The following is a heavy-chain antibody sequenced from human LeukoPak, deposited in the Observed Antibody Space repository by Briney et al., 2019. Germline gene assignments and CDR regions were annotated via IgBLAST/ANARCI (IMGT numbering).Heavy chain of an antibody. D-gene: IGHD6-13*01. J-gene: IGHJ4*02. CDR1: GFTFSSYA. CDR3: ARDSSTLFYYFDY. CDR2: IHSDGST. Sequence: PGGSLRLSCAASGFTFSSYAMSWVRQAPGKGLEWVSVIHSDGSTYYADSVKGRFTISRDNSKNTLYLQMNSLRAEDTAVCYCARDSSTLFYYFDYWGQGTLVTVSS. V-gene: IGHV3-53*01.